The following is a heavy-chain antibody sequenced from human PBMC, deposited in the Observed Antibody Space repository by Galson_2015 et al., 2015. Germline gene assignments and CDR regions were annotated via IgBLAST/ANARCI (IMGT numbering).Heavy chain of an antibody. D-gene: IGHD3-9*01. CDR1: GFTFSSYG. CDR2: ISYDGSNE. J-gene: IGHJ6*02. Sequence: SLRLSCAVSGFTFSSYGMHWVRQAPGKGLEWVAVISYDGSNEYFADSVKGRFTISRDNSKNTLYLQMNSLRAEDTAVYYCAKEGLYYDILTGRSGMDVWGQGTTVTVSS. V-gene: IGHV3-30*18. CDR3: AKEGLYYDILTGRSGMDV.